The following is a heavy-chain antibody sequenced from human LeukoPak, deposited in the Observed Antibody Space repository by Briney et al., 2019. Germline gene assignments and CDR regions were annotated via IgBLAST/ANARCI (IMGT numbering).Heavy chain of an antibody. CDR3: ARLLNADYHFDY. CDR1: GFTFSSYW. CDR2: ISGSGGST. D-gene: IGHD3-10*01. J-gene: IGHJ4*02. V-gene: IGHV3-23*01. Sequence: GGSLRLSCAASGFTFSSYWMSWVRQAPGKGLEWVSAISGSGGSTYYADSVKGRFTISRDNSKNTLYLQMNSLRAEDTAVYYCARLLNADYHFDYWGQGTLVTVSS.